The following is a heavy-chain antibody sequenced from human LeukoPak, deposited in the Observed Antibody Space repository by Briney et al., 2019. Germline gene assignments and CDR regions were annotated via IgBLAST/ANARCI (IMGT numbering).Heavy chain of an antibody. CDR2: IYHSGST. CDR1: GGSISSGGYS. V-gene: IGHV4-30-2*01. D-gene: IGHD2-21*01. Sequence: PSQTLSLTCAVSGGSISSGGYSWSWIRQPPGKGLEWIGYIYHSGSTYYNPSLKSRFTISVARSNNQFSLKLSSVTAAATSVYDCASGLIVTGPYDWGQGTLVSVSS. CDR3: ASGLIVTGPYD. J-gene: IGHJ4*02.